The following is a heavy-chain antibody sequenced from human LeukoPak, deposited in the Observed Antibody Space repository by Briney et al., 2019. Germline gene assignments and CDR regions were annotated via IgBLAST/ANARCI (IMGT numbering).Heavy chain of an antibody. CDR1: GFTFSSYS. V-gene: IGHV3-21*01. CDR2: ISSSSSYI. CDR3: ARDSRRSFDY. Sequence: NPGGSLRLSCAASGFTFSSYSMNWVRQAPGKGLEWVSSISSSSSYICYADSVKGRFTISRDNAKNSLYLQMNSLRAEDTAVYYCARDSRRSFDYWGQGTLVTVSS. D-gene: IGHD1-14*01. J-gene: IGHJ4*02.